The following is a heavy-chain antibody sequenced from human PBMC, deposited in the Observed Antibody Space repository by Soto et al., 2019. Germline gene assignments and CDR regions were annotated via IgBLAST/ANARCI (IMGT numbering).Heavy chain of an antibody. J-gene: IGHJ6*03. CDR1: GGSISSYY. D-gene: IGHD2-8*01. CDR2: IYYSGST. Sequence: PSETLSLTCTVSGGSISSYYWSWIRQPPGKGLEWIGCIYYSGSTNYNPSLKSRVTISVDTSKNQFSLKLSSVTAADTAVYYCAGGGYCTNGVCYDYYYYYMDVWGKGTTVTVSS. V-gene: IGHV4-59*01. CDR3: AGGGYCTNGVCYDYYYYYMDV.